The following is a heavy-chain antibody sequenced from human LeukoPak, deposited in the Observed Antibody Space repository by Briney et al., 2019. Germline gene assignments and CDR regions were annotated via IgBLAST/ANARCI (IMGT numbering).Heavy chain of an antibody. CDR1: GITLSTYW. V-gene: IGHV3-30-3*01. D-gene: IGHD5/OR15-5a*01. CDR3: ARARSNVFYI. CDR2: ISYDGSNK. J-gene: IGHJ3*02. Sequence: PGGALRLSCAASGITLSTYWMSWVRQAPGKGLGWVAFISYDGSNKHYAESVRGRYSMSRDNAENSLYLQMNTLRAEDTAVYYCARARSNVFYIWGQGTLVTVSS.